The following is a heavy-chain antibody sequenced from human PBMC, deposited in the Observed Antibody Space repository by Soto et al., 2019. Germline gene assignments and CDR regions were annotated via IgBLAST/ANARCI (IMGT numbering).Heavy chain of an antibody. J-gene: IGHJ6*02. D-gene: IGHD2-15*01. V-gene: IGHV3-48*03. CDR1: GFTFSSYE. CDR2: ISSSGSTI. Sequence: GGSLRLSCAASGFTFSSYEMNWVRQAPGKGLEWVSYISSSGSTIYYADSVKGRFTISRDNAKNSLYLQMNSLRAEDTAVYYCTRDGPEKSDVYCSGGSCCRLYYGMDVWGQGTTVTVSS. CDR3: TRDGPEKSDVYCSGGSCCRLYYGMDV.